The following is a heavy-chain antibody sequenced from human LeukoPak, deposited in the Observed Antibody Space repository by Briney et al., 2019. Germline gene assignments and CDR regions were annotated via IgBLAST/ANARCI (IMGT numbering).Heavy chain of an antibody. CDR3: ARENDYGDYGNAFDI. CDR2: INYIRTT. D-gene: IGHD4-17*01. CDR1: GGSISSYY. Sequence: SETLSLTCTVSGGSISSYYWNWIRQPPGKGLEWIGYINYIRTTDYNPSLKSRVTISLDTSKNRFSLKLSSVTAADTAVYYCARENDYGDYGNAFDIWGQGTMVTVSS. J-gene: IGHJ3*02. V-gene: IGHV4-59*12.